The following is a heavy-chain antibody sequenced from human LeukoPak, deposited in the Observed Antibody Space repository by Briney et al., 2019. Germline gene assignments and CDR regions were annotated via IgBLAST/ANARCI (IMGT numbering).Heavy chain of an antibody. CDR2: IYYSGST. CDR1: GGPISSSSYY. D-gene: IGHD6-19*01. J-gene: IGHJ4*02. Sequence: SETLSLTCTVSGGPISSSSYYWGWIRQPPGKGLEWIGSIYYSGSTYYNPSLKSRVTISVDTSKNQFSLKLSSVTAADTAVYYCARDCLAVAGFDYWGQGTLVTVSS. CDR3: ARDCLAVAGFDY. V-gene: IGHV4-39*07.